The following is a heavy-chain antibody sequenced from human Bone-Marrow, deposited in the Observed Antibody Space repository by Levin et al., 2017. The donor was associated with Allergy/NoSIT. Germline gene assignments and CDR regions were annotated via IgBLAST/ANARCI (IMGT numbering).Heavy chain of an antibody. Sequence: PSETLSLTCTVSGGSINNYYWSWIRQPPGKRLEWIGYMYYTGSTNYSPSLKSRVTMSVDTSKNQFSLKLNSVTAADTAVYYCTRGVVYYYMDVWGKGTTVTVSS. CDR3: TRGVVYYYMDV. CDR2: MYYTGST. J-gene: IGHJ6*03. CDR1: GGSINNYY. D-gene: IGHD2-15*01. V-gene: IGHV4-59*01.